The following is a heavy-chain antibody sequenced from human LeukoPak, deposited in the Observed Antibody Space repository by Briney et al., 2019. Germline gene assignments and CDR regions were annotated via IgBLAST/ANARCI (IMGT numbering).Heavy chain of an antibody. CDR1: GFTFSSYW. CDR2: LNPDGSRK. Sequence: GGSLRLSCAASGFTFSSYWMTCVCQAPGKGLEWVANLNPDGSRKFYVDSVKGRFTISRDNAKNSLYLQMHSLRAEDTALYYCARDAYDDSSESWGQGTLVTVSS. J-gene: IGHJ5*02. V-gene: IGHV3-7*01. D-gene: IGHD3-3*01. CDR3: ARDAYDDSSES.